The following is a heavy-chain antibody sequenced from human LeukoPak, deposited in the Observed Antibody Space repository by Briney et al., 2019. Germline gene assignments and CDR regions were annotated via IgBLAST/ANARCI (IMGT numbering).Heavy chain of an antibody. D-gene: IGHD6-6*01. J-gene: IGHJ4*02. CDR1: GFTFSSYG. CDR2: IRYEVSNK. Sequence: PLGSLRLSCAASGFTFSSYGMHWVRQAPGKGLEWVAFIRYEVSNKYYADSLKGRFTISRDNSKNTLYLQMNSLRAEDTAVYYCAKDSIAARRVDYWGQGTLVTAST. CDR3: AKDSIAARRVDY. V-gene: IGHV3-30*02.